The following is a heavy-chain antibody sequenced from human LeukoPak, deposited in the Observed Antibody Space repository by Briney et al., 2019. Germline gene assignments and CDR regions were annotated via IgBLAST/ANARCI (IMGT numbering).Heavy chain of an antibody. CDR1: GGSISSYY. Sequence: SETLSLTCTVSGGSISSYYWSWIRQPPGKGLEWIGYIYYSGSTNYNPSLKSRVTISVDTSKNQFSLKLSSVTAADTAVYYCARVRRDILASDAFDIWGQGTMVTVSS. CDR3: ARVRRDILASDAFDI. J-gene: IGHJ3*02. CDR2: IYYSGST. D-gene: IGHD5-24*01. V-gene: IGHV4-59*01.